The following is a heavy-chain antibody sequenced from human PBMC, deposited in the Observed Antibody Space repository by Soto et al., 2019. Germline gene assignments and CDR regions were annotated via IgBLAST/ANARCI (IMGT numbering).Heavy chain of an antibody. D-gene: IGHD1-26*01. V-gene: IGHV4-4*07. CDR1: GVSISSYY. Sequence: QVQIQESGPGMVKPSETLSLMCSVTGVSISSYYWSWIRQPAGKGLEWIGRIYTSGSTNYNSSLKSRFTMSVHTSNYQVFLNLNSLTAADTAVYYCARDSELIGRSYWYFDLWGRGTLVTVSS. CDR2: IYTSGST. CDR3: ARDSELIGRSYWYFDL. J-gene: IGHJ2*01.